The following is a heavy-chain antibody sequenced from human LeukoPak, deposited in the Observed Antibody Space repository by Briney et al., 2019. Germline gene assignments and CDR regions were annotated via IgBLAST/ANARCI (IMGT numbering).Heavy chain of an antibody. CDR3: ARGEHSADY. D-gene: IGHD1/OR15-1a*01. V-gene: IGHV4-4*07. J-gene: IGHJ4*02. CDR1: GGSIRSYY. Sequence: PSETLSLTCTVSGGSIRSYYWNWIQQPAGKGLEWIGRIYSSGYTYYNPSLKNRVSMSVDTSKNQFSLKLTSLTAADTAVYYCARGEHSADYWGPGALVTVSS. CDR2: IYSSGYT.